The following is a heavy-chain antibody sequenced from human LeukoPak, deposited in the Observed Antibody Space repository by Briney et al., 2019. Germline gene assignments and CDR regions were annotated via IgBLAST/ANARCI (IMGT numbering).Heavy chain of an antibody. V-gene: IGHV3-9*03. Sequence: GGSLRLSCAASGFTFSSCGMHWVRQAPGKGLEWVSGISWNSGSIGYADSVKGRFTISRDNAKNSLYLQMNSLRAEDMALYYCAKGAGGYGGYSGGLDYWGQGTLVTVSS. J-gene: IGHJ4*02. CDR1: GFTFSSCG. D-gene: IGHD3-22*01. CDR2: ISWNSGSI. CDR3: AKGAGGYGGYSGGLDY.